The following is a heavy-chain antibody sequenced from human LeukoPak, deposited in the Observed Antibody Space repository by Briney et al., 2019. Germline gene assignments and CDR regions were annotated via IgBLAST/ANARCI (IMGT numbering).Heavy chain of an antibody. CDR3: ARVAVPATYYYGSGDAFDI. D-gene: IGHD3-10*01. CDR2: IWYDGSNK. Sequence: HGRSLRLSCAASGFTFSSYGMHWVRQAPGKGLEWVAVIWYDGSNKYYADSVKGRFTISRDNSKNTLYLQMNSLRAEDTAVYYCARVAVPATYYYGSGDAFDIWGQGTMVTVSS. CDR1: GFTFSSYG. V-gene: IGHV3-33*01. J-gene: IGHJ3*02.